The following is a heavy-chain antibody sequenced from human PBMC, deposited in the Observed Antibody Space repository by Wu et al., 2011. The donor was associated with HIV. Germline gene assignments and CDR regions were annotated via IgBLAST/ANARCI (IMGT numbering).Heavy chain of an antibody. V-gene: IGHV1-18*01. CDR3: VRGGRRNYMDV. CDR1: GYTFTNYK. J-gene: IGHJ6*03. CDR2: ISADNGDT. Sequence: QVQXVQSGAEVKKPGASVKVSCKASGYTFTNYKINWVRQAPGQGLEWMGWISADNGDTYYTEKLRGRVTMTTDTSTNTAYMELRNLRSDDTAVYYCVRGGRRNYMDVWGKGTTVSVSS. D-gene: IGHD1-26*01.